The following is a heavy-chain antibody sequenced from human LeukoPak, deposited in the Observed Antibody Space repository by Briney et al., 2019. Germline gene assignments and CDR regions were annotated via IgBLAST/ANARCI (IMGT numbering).Heavy chain of an antibody. D-gene: IGHD1-26*01. CDR1: GFSVSYYW. V-gene: IGHV3-74*01. Sequence: GGSLRLSCAPSGFSVSYYWMHWVRQAPGKGLVWVSRINVDGSVTNYADSVKGRSTISRDSAKNTLDLQMNSLRPEDTAVYYCARVVTGGSYHYYYYYMDVWGKGTTVTVSS. CDR3: ARVVTGGSYHYYYYYMDV. J-gene: IGHJ6*03. CDR2: INVDGSVT.